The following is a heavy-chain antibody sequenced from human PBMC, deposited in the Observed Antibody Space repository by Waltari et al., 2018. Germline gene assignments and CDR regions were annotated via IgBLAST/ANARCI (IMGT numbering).Heavy chain of an antibody. J-gene: IGHJ4*02. Sequence: QVQLQESGPGLVKPSQTLSLTCTVSGGSISSDDYCWNWIRQPPGKGLEWIGYIFYSGSTYYNPSLKSRVTRSVDTSKTQFSLKLSSVTAADTAVYYCARDSVVAGGGFDYWGQGTLVTVSS. V-gene: IGHV4-30-4*08. CDR1: GGSISSDDYC. D-gene: IGHD2-15*01. CDR3: ARDSVVAGGGFDY. CDR2: IFYSGST.